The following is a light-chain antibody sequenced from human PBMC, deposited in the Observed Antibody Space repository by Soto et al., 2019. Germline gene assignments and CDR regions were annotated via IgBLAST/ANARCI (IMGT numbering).Light chain of an antibody. Sequence: EIGLTQSPGTLSLSPGGRASLSCRASESVSPYLAWYQQKPGQAPRLLIYGASTRAIGIPDRFSGSGSGTDLTLTISRLEPEDSAVYYCQQYVSSPFTFGPGTKVDIK. J-gene: IGKJ3*01. CDR2: GAS. CDR1: ESVSPY. CDR3: QQYVSSPFT. V-gene: IGKV3-20*01.